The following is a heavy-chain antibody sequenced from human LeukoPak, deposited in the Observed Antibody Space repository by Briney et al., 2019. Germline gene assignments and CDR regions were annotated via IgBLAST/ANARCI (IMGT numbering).Heavy chain of an antibody. D-gene: IGHD6-6*01. CDR3: ARPYSSSELAWFDP. CDR1: GGSFSGYY. J-gene: IGHJ5*02. Sequence: SETLSLTCAVYGGSFSGYYWSWVRQPPGKGLEWIGEINHSGSTNYNPSLKSRVTISVDTSKNQFSLKLSSVTAADTAVYYCARPYSSSELAWFDPWGQGTLVTLSS. CDR2: INHSGST. V-gene: IGHV4-34*01.